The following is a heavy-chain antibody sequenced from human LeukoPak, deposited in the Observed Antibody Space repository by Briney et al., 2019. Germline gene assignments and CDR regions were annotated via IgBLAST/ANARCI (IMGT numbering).Heavy chain of an antibody. V-gene: IGHV4-4*07. Sequence: SETLSLTCTVSGGAIRSHYWDWIRQPAGKGLEWIGRIYSSGYTNDNPFLKSRITMSVDMSKNQFSLRLNSVTAADTAVYYCARGEHSVDSWGQGMLVTVSS. CDR3: ARGEHSVDS. D-gene: IGHD1/OR15-1a*01. J-gene: IGHJ4*02. CDR2: IYSSGYT. CDR1: GGAIRSHY.